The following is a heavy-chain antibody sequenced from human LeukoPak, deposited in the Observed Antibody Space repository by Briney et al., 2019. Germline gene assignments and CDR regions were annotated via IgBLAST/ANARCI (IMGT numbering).Heavy chain of an antibody. Sequence: GGSLRLSCAASGFSVSSNYMSWVRQAPGKGLEWVSVIYSGGSTYYAESVKGRFTISRDNSKNTVYLEMNSLRVEDTAVYYCARDSPGIMIFGVVTPNGGQGTLVTVSS. CDR3: ARDSPGIMIFGVVTPN. CDR1: GFSVSSNY. V-gene: IGHV3-53*01. J-gene: IGHJ4*02. D-gene: IGHD3-3*01. CDR2: IYSGGST.